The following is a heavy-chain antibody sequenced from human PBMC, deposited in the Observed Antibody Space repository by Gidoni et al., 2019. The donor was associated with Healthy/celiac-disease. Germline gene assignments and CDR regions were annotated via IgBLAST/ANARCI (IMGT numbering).Heavy chain of an antibody. CDR2: IYYSGST. J-gene: IGHJ4*02. V-gene: IGHV4-39*01. D-gene: IGHD3-9*01. Sequence: QLQLQESGPGLVKPSETLSLTCPVSGGSIRSSSYYWGWIRQPPGKGLEWIGSIYYSGSTYYNPSLKSRVTISVDTSKNQFSLKLSSVTAADTAVYYCAKRYFDWFFPFDYWGQGTLVTVSS. CDR1: GGSIRSSSYY. CDR3: AKRYFDWFFPFDY.